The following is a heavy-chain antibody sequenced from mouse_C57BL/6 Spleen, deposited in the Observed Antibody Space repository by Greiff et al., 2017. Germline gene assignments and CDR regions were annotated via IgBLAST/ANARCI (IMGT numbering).Heavy chain of an antibody. CDR1: GYAFSSSW. D-gene: IGHD3-2*02. V-gene: IGHV1-82*01. CDR3: AIEGDSSGGAMDY. Sequence: VQLQQSGPELVKPGASVKISCKASGYAFSSSWMNWVKQRPGKGLEWIGRIYPGDGDTNYNGKFKGKATLTADKSSSTAYMQLSSLTSEDSAVYFCAIEGDSSGGAMDYWGQGTSVTVSS. CDR2: IYPGDGDT. J-gene: IGHJ4*01.